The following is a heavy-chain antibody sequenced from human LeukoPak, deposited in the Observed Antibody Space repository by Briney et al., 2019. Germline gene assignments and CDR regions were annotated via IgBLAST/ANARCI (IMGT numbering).Heavy chain of an antibody. Sequence: ASVKVSCKASGGTFSRYAISWVRQAPGQGLEWMGGIIPIFGTANYAQKFQGRVMITADESTSTAYMELSSLRSEDTAVYYCARGGVPAALYGMDVWGKGTTVTVSS. CDR2: IIPIFGTA. J-gene: IGHJ6*04. V-gene: IGHV1-69*01. CDR1: GGTFSRYA. CDR3: ARGGVPAALYGMDV. D-gene: IGHD2-2*01.